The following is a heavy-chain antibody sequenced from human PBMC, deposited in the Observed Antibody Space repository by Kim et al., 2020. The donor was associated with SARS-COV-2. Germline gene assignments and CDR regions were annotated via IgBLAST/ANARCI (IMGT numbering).Heavy chain of an antibody. D-gene: IGHD1-26*01. Sequence: SETLSLTCAVSGGSISTSGWWTWVRQPSGKGLEWIGEIYHSGSTSYNPSLKNRVTISVDKSKNQFSLKLSSVTAADTAVYYRETADGGSLGYWGQGTLVTVS. CDR1: GGSISTSGW. J-gene: IGHJ4*02. V-gene: IGHV4-4*02. CDR3: ETADGGSLGY. CDR2: IYHSGST.